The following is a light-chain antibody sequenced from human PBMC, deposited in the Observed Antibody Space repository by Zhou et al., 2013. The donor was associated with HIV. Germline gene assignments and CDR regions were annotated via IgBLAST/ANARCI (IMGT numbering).Light chain of an antibody. CDR1: QRISNY. J-gene: IGKJ4*01. CDR2: AAS. V-gene: IGKV1-9*01. CDR3: QQLNSYPLT. Sequence: DIQLTQSPSFLSASVGDGVTITCRASQRISNYLAWFQQKPREAPKLLIYAASTLHGGVPSKFSGSGSGTEFTLTISSLQPEDFATYYCQQLNSYPLTFGGGTKVEIK.